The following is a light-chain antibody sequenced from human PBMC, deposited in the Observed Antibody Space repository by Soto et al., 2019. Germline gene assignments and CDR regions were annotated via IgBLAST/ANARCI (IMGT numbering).Light chain of an antibody. CDR1: QGISHY. Sequence: DIQMTQSPSSLSASVGDRVTISCRASQGISHYLAWYQQKPGEVPKLLIYAASTLQSGGPSRFSGSGSGTDFTLTVSSLQPEDVATYYCQKYNSAPLTFGGGTKVDIK. V-gene: IGKV1-27*01. CDR3: QKYNSAPLT. CDR2: AAS. J-gene: IGKJ4*01.